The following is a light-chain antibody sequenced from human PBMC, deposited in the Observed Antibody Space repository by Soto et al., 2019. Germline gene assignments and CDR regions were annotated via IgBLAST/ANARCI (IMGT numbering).Light chain of an antibody. Sequence: QPVLTQSPSASASLGASVKLTCTLSSGHTSYAIAWHQQQPEKGPRYLMTLNRDGSHSKGDGIPDRFSGSNSGAERYLTISSLQSEDEADYYCQTWGTGIHVVFGGGTKVTVL. CDR3: QTWGTGIHVV. J-gene: IGLJ2*01. CDR2: LNRDGSH. CDR1: SGHTSYA. V-gene: IGLV4-69*02.